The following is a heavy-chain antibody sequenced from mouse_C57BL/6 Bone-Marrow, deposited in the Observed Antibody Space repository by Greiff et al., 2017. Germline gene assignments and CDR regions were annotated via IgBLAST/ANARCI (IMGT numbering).Heavy chain of an antibody. D-gene: IGHD2-3*01. Sequence: DVHLVESGGGLVKPGGSLKLSCAASGFTFSDYGMHWVRQAPEKGLEWVAYISSGSSTIYYADTVKGRFTISRDNAKNTLFLQMTSLRSEDTAVYYCARGGYYGGYWGQGTTLTVSS. CDR1: GFTFSDYG. CDR3: ARGGYYGGY. J-gene: IGHJ2*01. CDR2: ISSGSSTI. V-gene: IGHV5-17*01.